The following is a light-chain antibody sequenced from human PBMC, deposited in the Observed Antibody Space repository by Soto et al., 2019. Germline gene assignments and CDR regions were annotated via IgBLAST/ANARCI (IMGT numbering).Light chain of an antibody. CDR2: GAS. V-gene: IGKV3-20*01. Sequence: EIVLTQSPGTLSLSPGDRATLSCRASQSVNSNYLAWYQRKPGQASRLLIYGASNRATDIPYRFSASGSGTDSTLTINRLEADDFAVYYCQQYDSTPPTFGQGTKVEVK. J-gene: IGKJ1*01. CDR3: QQYDSTPPT. CDR1: QSVNSNY.